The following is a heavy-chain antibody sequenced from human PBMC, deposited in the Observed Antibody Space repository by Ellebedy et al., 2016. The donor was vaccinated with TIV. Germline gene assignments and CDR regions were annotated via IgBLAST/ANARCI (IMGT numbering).Heavy chain of an antibody. V-gene: IGHV4-59*01. CDR1: GGSISSYY. CDR2: IYYSGST. Sequence: SETLSLXXLVSGGSISSYYWRWIRQPPGKGLEWIGYIYYSGSTNYHPSLKSRVTISVDTSKNQSSLKLSSVTAADTAVYYCARGGTVAGTEWFDPWGQGTLVTVSS. CDR3: ARGGTVAGTEWFDP. D-gene: IGHD6-19*01. J-gene: IGHJ5*02.